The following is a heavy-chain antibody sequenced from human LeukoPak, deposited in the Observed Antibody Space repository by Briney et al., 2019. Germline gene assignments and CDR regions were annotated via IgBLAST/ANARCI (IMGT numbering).Heavy chain of an antibody. J-gene: IGHJ4*02. D-gene: IGHD6-13*01. Sequence: GGSLRLSCVGSGFTFSTSAMSWVRQAPGKGLEWVSAISGSGGSTYYADSVKGRFTISRDNSKNMLYLQMNSLRAEDTAVYYCAKDAAGPEYWGQGTLVTVSS. CDR3: AKDAAGPEY. CDR1: GFTFSTSA. CDR2: ISGSGGST. V-gene: IGHV3-23*01.